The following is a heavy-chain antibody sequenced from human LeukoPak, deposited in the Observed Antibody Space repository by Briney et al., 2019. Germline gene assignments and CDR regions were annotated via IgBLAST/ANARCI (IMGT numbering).Heavy chain of an antibody. Sequence: SETLSLTCTVSGGSISSYYWSWIRQPAGKGLEWIGRIYTSGSTNYNPSLKSRVTMPVDTSKNRFSLKLSTVTAADTAVYYCARRPTGDPKFDYWGQGTLVTVSS. V-gene: IGHV4-4*07. J-gene: IGHJ4*02. CDR1: GGSISSYY. CDR3: ARRPTGDPKFDY. D-gene: IGHD7-27*01. CDR2: IYTSGST.